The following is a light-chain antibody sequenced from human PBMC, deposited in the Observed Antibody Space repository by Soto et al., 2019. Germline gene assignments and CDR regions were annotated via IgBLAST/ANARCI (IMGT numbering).Light chain of an antibody. V-gene: IGLV1-44*01. Sequence: QSVLTQPPSASGTPGQRVTISCSGSSSNIGSNTVNWYQQLPGTAPKLLIYSNNQRPSGVPDRFSGSKSGTSASLAISGLQSEDEADYYCAAWDDSLNGSHGVFGGGTKVTVL. CDR1: SSNIGSNT. CDR3: AAWDDSLNGSHGV. J-gene: IGLJ3*02. CDR2: SNN.